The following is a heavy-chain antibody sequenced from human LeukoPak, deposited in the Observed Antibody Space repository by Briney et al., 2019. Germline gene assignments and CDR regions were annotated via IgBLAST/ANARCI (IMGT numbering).Heavy chain of an antibody. CDR2: IYQSGST. J-gene: IGHJ4*02. CDR3: ARARVDILTGYYLRGPNYFDY. D-gene: IGHD3-9*01. V-gene: IGHV4-30-2*01. CDR1: GGSINSGGYS. Sequence: SETLSLTCAVSGGSINSGGYSWSWIRQPPGEGLEWIGYIYQSGSTYYNPSLKSRVTISVDRSKNQFSLKLSSVTAADTAVYYCARARVDILTGYYLRGPNYFDYWGQGTLVTVSS.